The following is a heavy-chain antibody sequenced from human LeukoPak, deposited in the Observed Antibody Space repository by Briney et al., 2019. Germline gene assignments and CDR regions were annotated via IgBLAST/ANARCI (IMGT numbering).Heavy chain of an antibody. CDR2: ISGSGGST. D-gene: IGHD4-17*01. CDR3: AKESTLTTVISYFDY. CDR1: GFTFSSYW. Sequence: PGGSLRLSCAASGFTFSSYWMSWVRQAPGKGLEWVSAISGSGGSTYYADSVKGRFTISRDNSKNTLYLQMNSLRAEDTAAYYCAKESTLTTVISYFDYWGQGTLVTVSS. V-gene: IGHV3-23*01. J-gene: IGHJ4*02.